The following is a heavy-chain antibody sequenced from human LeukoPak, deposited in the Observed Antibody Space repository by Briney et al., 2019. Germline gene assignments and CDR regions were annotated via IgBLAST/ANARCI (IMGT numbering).Heavy chain of an antibody. CDR1: GLMFSDYW. CDR2: INKDGSAG. V-gene: IGHV3-7*01. J-gene: IGHJ4*02. CDR3: AKDGDGYLQ. Sequence: GGSLRLSCAASGLMFSDYWMSWVRQTPEKGLEWVANINKDGSAGYYVDSVKGRFTIFRDNAKSSLFLQMNSLRVEDTAVYYCAKDGDGYLQWGQGALVTVSA. D-gene: IGHD5-18*01.